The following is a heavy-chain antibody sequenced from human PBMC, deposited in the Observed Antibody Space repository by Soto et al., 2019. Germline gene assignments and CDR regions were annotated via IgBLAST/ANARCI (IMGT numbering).Heavy chain of an antibody. V-gene: IGHV1-18*01. D-gene: IGHD3-10*01. CDR3: ARGGSGDLDY. CDR2: ISGYNGKT. Sequence: QVHLVQPGVEMKKPGASVKVSCKTSGYTFTNFAVTWVRQAPGQGPEWMGWISGYNGKTNYAQKFQGRFTMTTDTSTSTAYMELMNLMSDDTAVYYCARGGSGDLDYWGQGSLITVS. J-gene: IGHJ4*02. CDR1: GYTFTNFA.